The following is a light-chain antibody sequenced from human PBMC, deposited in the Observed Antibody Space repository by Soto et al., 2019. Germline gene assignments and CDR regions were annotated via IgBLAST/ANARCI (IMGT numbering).Light chain of an antibody. Sequence: DIQMTQSPSTLAASVGDRVTITCRASQSIGDWLAWYQQKPGKAPNLLIYDASRSVSGVTSRFSGGGSGTEFTLTIISLHPDDVATYSCQLYNSSPPATFGQGTKVEIK. J-gene: IGKJ1*01. CDR1: QSIGDW. V-gene: IGKV1-5*01. CDR3: QLYNSSPPAT. CDR2: DAS.